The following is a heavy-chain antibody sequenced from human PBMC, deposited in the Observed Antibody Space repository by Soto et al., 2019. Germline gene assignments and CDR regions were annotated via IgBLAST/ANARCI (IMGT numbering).Heavy chain of an antibody. J-gene: IGHJ4*02. CDR1: GFSVTANY. D-gene: IGHD5-12*01. CDR3: HGYGH. V-gene: IGHV3-53*01. CDR2: IYSGGST. Sequence: EVQVVESGGGLIQPGGSLRLSCEVSGFSVTANYMSWVRQAPGKGLEWVSVIYSGGSTYYVDSVKGRFSISRDISKHTLYLQMNSLRAEDTAVYYCHGYGHWGQGTLVTVSS.